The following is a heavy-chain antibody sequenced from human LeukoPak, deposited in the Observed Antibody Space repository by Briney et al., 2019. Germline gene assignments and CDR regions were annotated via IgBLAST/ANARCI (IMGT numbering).Heavy chain of an antibody. J-gene: IGHJ6*03. Sequence: SETLSLTCTVSGGSISSGSYYWSWIRQPAGKGLEWIGRIYTSGSTNYNPSLKSRVTISVDTSKNQFSLKLSSVTAADTAVYYCARDQWVTGTGWVYYYMDVWGKGTTVTVSS. D-gene: IGHD1-20*01. CDR1: GGSISSGSYY. CDR2: IYTSGST. V-gene: IGHV4-61*02. CDR3: ARDQWVTGTGWVYYYMDV.